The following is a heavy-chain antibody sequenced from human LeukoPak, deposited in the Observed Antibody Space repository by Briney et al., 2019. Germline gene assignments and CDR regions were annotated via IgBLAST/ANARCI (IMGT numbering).Heavy chain of an antibody. CDR3: ARDRSVEYFDY. V-gene: IGHV3-33*01. CDR1: GFTFRNHG. J-gene: IGHJ4*02. CDR2: IWYDGSNK. Sequence: GGSLRLSCAASGFTFRNHGMHWVRQAPGKGLEWVAVIWYDGSNKYYADSVKGRFTVSRDNSKNPLYLQMNSLRAEGTAVYYCARDRSVEYFDYWGQGTLVSVSS. D-gene: IGHD6-19*01.